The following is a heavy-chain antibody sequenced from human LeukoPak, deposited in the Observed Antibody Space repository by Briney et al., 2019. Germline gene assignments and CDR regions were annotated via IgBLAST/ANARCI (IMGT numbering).Heavy chain of an antibody. CDR2: ISSSSSYI. V-gene: IGHV3-21*01. CDR1: GFTFSSYS. Sequence: GGSLRLSCAASGFTFSSYSMNWVRQAPGKGLEWVSSISSSSSYIYYADSVKGRFTISRDNAKNSLYLQMNGLRAEDTAVYYCARAITMVSFDIWGQGTMVTVSS. CDR3: ARAITMVSFDI. J-gene: IGHJ3*02. D-gene: IGHD3-10*01.